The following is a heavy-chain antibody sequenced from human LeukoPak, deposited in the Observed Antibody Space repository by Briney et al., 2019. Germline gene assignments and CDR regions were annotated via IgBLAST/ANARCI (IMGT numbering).Heavy chain of an antibody. V-gene: IGHV1-2*02. CDR2: INPNSGGT. D-gene: IGHD6-13*01. CDR1: GYTFTGYY. Sequence: GASVKVSCKASGYTFTGYYMHWVRQAPGQGLEWMGWINPNSGGTNYAQKFQGRVTMTRDTSISTAYMELSRLRSDDTAVYYCARDKYSSSWYNPPSDYWGQGTLVTVSS. CDR3: ARDKYSSSWYNPPSDY. J-gene: IGHJ4*02.